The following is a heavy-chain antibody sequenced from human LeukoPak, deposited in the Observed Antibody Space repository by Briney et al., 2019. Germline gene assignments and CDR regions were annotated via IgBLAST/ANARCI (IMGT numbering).Heavy chain of an antibody. V-gene: IGHV4-59*01. Sequence: PSETLSLTCTASGGSISSYYWSWIRQPPGKGLEWIGYIYYSGSTNYNPSLKSRVTISVDTSKNQFSLKLSSVTAADTAVYYCARHHHSGSYRGDYWGQGTLVTVSS. CDR3: ARHHHSGSYRGDY. CDR2: IYYSGST. D-gene: IGHD1-26*01. J-gene: IGHJ4*02. CDR1: GGSISSYY.